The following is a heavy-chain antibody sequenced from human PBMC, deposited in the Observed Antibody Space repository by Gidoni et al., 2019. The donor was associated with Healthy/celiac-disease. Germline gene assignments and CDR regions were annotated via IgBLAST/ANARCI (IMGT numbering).Heavy chain of an antibody. CDR2: MNPNSGNT. J-gene: IGHJ3*02. D-gene: IGHD5-18*01. Sequence: QVQLVQSGAEVKKPGASVKVSGKDSGYTFTSYDINWVRQATGQGLEWMGWMNPNSGNTGYAQKFQGRVTMTRNTSISTAYMELSSLRSEDTAVYYCASTAMVPTAAFDIWGQGTMVTVSS. CDR3: ASTAMVPTAAFDI. V-gene: IGHV1-8*01. CDR1: GYTFTSYD.